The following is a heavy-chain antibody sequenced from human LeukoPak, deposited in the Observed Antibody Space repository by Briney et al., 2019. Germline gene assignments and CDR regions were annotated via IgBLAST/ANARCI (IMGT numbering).Heavy chain of an antibody. J-gene: IGHJ4*02. CDR3: ARDQYSSGWYEGDY. Sequence: ASVKVSCKASGYTFTGYYMHWVRQAPGQGREGMGWINPYSGGTNYAQKFQGRVTRPRHTPISTAYKELSRLRHDDTAVYYCARDQYSSGWYEGDYWGQGTLVTVSS. V-gene: IGHV1-2*02. CDR2: INPYSGGT. D-gene: IGHD6-19*01. CDR1: GYTFTGYY.